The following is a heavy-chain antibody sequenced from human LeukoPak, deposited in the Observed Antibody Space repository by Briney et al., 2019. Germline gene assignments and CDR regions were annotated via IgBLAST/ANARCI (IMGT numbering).Heavy chain of an antibody. J-gene: IGHJ4*02. V-gene: IGHV3-48*01. CDR2: ISSSGSAI. CDR3: VRVKGSYFDY. Sequence: GGSLRLSCAASGFPLSSYSINWVRQAPGKGLEWISYISSSGSAIYYVDSVKGRFTVSRDNAKNSLFLQMNSPRAEDTAVYYCVRVKGSYFDYWGQGALVTVSS. D-gene: IGHD2-15*01. CDR1: GFPLSSYS.